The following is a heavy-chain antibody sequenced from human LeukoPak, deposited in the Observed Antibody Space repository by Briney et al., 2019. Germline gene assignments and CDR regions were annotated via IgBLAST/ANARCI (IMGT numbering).Heavy chain of an antibody. J-gene: IGHJ4*02. CDR3: ARGPRYALDY. CDR1: GGSFSGYC. CDR2: INHSGST. D-gene: IGHD3-9*01. Sequence: PSETLSLTCAVYGGSFSGYCWSWIRQPPGKGLEWIGEINHSGSTNYNPSLKSRVTISVDTSKNQFSLKLSSVTAADTAVYYCARGPRYALDYWGQGTLVTVSS. V-gene: IGHV4-34*01.